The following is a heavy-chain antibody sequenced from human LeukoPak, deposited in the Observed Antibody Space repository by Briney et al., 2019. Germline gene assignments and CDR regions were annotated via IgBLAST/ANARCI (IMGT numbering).Heavy chain of an antibody. D-gene: IGHD2-15*01. J-gene: IGHJ4*02. CDR1: RGTFNSYA. Sequence: SVKVSCKASRGTFNSYAISWVRQAPGQGLEWMGRIIPIFGTANYAQKFQGRVTITTDESTSTAYMELSSLRSEDTAVYYCARANYCSGGSCYSGGDYWGQGTLVTVSS. V-gene: IGHV1-69*05. CDR3: ARANYCSGGSCYSGGDY. CDR2: IIPIFGTA.